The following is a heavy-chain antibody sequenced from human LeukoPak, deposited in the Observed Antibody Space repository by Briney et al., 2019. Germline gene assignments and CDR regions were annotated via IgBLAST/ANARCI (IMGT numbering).Heavy chain of an antibody. D-gene: IGHD3-9*01. CDR1: GGTFSSYA. Sequence: VASVKVSCKASGGTFSSYAISWVRQAPGQGLEWMGGIIPIFGTANYAQKFQGRVTITTDESTSTAYMELSSLRSEDTAVYYCARGDILTGSRFDPWGQGTLVTVSS. CDR3: ARGDILTGSRFDP. CDR2: IIPIFGTA. J-gene: IGHJ5*02. V-gene: IGHV1-69*05.